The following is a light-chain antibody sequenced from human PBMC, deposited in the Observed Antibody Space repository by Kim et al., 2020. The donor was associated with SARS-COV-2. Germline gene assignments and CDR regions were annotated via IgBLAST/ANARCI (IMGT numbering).Light chain of an antibody. CDR2: VNNDGSH. Sequence: LGASVKPACILGNGHNSYAIAGHWQQHKKGPRYLMDVNNDGSHSKGDGIPDRFSGSGSGAGRYLTTSSPQSEDEADYYCQAWGPVVFGGGTQLTVL. CDR1: NGHNSYA. J-gene: IGLJ2*01. V-gene: IGLV4-69*01. CDR3: QAWGPVV.